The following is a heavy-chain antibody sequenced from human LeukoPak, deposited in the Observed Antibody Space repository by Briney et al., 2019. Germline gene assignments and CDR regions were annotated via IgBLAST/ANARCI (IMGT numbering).Heavy chain of an antibody. CDR2: INTKTGNP. D-gene: IGHD6-13*01. CDR1: GYTFTKYV. V-gene: IGHV7-4-1*02. Sequence: ASVKVSCKASGYTFTKYVMNWVRQAPGQGLEWMGWINTKTGNPTYAQGFTGRFVFSLDTSVSTAYLQISSLKAEDTAVYYCARDRVEQQLVSEYFQHWGQGTLVTVSS. J-gene: IGHJ1*01. CDR3: ARDRVEQQLVSEYFQH.